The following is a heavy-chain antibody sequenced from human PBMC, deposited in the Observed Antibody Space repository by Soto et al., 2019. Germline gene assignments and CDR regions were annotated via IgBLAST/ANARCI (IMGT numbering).Heavy chain of an antibody. J-gene: IGHJ4*02. CDR1: GDPISRYH. CDR3: TGDRNNRVWYKY. V-gene: IGHV4-59*01. Sequence: QVQLQESGPGLVKPSETLSLSCTVSGDPISRYHWSWIGQTPGKGLEWIGYVHNSGSTSYNPSLKSRVTISIDTSRKQFSLRLRSVTAADTAVYYCTGDRNNRVWYKYWGQGTLVTVSS. CDR2: VHNSGST. D-gene: IGHD6-19*01.